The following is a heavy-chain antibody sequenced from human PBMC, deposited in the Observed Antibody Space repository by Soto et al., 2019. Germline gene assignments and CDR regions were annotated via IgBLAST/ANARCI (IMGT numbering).Heavy chain of an antibody. J-gene: IGHJ4*02. CDR3: ARGPAHCSSTSCYPDSFDY. D-gene: IGHD2-2*01. V-gene: IGHV1-69*13. CDR1: GGTFSSYA. CDR2: IIPIFGTA. Sequence: PGPSVKVSCKASGGTFSSYAISWVRQAPGQGLEWMGGIIPIFGTANYAQKFQGRVTITADESTSTAYMELSSLRSEDTAVYYCARGPAHCSSTSCYPDSFDYWGQGTLVTVSS.